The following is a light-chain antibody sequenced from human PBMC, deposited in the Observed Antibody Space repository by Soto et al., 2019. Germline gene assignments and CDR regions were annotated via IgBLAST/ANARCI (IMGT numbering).Light chain of an antibody. J-gene: IGKJ5*01. V-gene: IGKV3-20*01. CDR1: QSVTSNY. CDR2: YTS. CDR3: QHYGSSPPIT. Sequence: EIVLTQSPGTLSFSPGERATLSCRASQSVTSNYLAWYQRKPGQAPRLLIYYTSSRVTGIPDRFSGSGSGTDFTLTISRLEPEDFAVYYCQHYGSSPPITFGQGTRLEIK.